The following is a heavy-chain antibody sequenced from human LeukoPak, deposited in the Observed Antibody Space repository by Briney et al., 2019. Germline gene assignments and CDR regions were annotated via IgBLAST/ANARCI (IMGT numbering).Heavy chain of an antibody. CDR2: IYHSGST. D-gene: IGHD5-12*01. CDR1: GGSISSGGYY. V-gene: IGHV4-30-2*01. Sequence: SETLSLTCTVSGGSISSGGYYWSWIRQPPGKGLEWIGYIYHSGSTYYSPSLKSRVTISVDRSKNQFSLKLTSVTAADTAVYYCAREVATIFYFDFWGQGTLVTVSS. J-gene: IGHJ4*02. CDR3: AREVATIFYFDF.